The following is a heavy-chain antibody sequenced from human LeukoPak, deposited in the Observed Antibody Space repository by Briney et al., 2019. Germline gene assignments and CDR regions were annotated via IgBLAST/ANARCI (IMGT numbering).Heavy chain of an antibody. CDR1: GFTFSSYA. J-gene: IGHJ3*02. CDR2: ISGSGGST. D-gene: IGHD3-22*01. CDR3: AKALDYYDTSHAFDI. V-gene: IGHV3-23*01. Sequence: PSGGSLRLSCAASGFTFSSYAMSWVRQAPGKGLEWVSAISGSGGSTYYADSVKGRFTISRDNSKNTLYLQMNSLRAEDTAVYYCAKALDYYDTSHAFDIWGQGTMVTVSS.